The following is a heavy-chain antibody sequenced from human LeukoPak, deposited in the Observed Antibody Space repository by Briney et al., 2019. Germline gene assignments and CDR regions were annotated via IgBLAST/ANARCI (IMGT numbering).Heavy chain of an antibody. Sequence: GGSLRLSCAASGFTFSSYAMSWVRQAPGKGLEWVSAISGSGGRTYYADSVRGRFTISRDNSKNTVYVQMNGLRAEDTAVYYCAKVSGPTDFWGQGALVTVSS. CDR1: GFTFSSYA. CDR3: AKVSGPTDF. V-gene: IGHV3-23*01. J-gene: IGHJ4*02. CDR2: ISGSGGRT.